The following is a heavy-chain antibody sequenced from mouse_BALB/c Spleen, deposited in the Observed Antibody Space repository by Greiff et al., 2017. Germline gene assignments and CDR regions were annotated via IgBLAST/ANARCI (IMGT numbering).Heavy chain of an antibody. CDR1: GFTFSSFG. J-gene: IGHJ4*01. V-gene: IGHV5-17*02. D-gene: IGHD1-1*01. CDR3: ARRGYYGSSSYYYAMDY. CDR2: ISSGSSTI. Sequence: DVKLVESGGGLVQPGGSRKLSCAASGFTFSSFGMHWVRQAPEKGLEWVAYISSGSSTIYYADTVKGRFTISRDNPKNTLFLPMTSLRSEDTAMYYCARRGYYGSSSYYYAMDYWGQGTSVTVSS.